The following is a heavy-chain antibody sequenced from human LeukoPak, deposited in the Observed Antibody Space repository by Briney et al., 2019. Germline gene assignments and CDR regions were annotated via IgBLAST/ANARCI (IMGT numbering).Heavy chain of an antibody. Sequence: GGSLRLSCAASGFTFSSYGMHWVRQAPGKGLEWVAVISYDGSNKYYADSVKGRFTISRDNAKNTLYLQMNSLRAEDTAVYYCARDFAYYDILTGFGEYYFDYWGQGTLVTVSS. CDR2: ISYDGSNK. J-gene: IGHJ4*02. CDR3: ARDFAYYDILTGFGEYYFDY. D-gene: IGHD3-9*01. CDR1: GFTFSSYG. V-gene: IGHV3-30*03.